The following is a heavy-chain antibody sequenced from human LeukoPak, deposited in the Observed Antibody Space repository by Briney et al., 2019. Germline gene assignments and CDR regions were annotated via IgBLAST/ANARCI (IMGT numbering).Heavy chain of an antibody. CDR2: VSGGGSST. J-gene: IGHJ4*02. D-gene: IGHD2-21*01. Sequence: GGSLRLSCVASGFTFSNYAMNWVRQAPGKGLEWVSGVSGGGSSTYYADSVKGRFTISRDNSKNMLYLQMNSLRAEDTAVYYCAKDKHGPFDYWGQGTLVTVSS. V-gene: IGHV3-23*01. CDR3: AKDKHGPFDY. CDR1: GFTFSNYA.